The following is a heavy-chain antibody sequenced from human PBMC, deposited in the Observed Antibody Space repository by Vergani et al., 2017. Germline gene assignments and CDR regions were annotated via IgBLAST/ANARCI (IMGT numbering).Heavy chain of an antibody. CDR1: GGSISSYY. Sequence: QVQLQESGPGLVKPSETLSLTCTVSGGSISSYYWSWIRQPPGKGLEWIGYIYYSGSTNYTPSLKSRVTISVDTSKNQFSLKLSSVTAADTAVYYCARHARYSSGWYLIDYWGQGTLVTVSS. CDR2: IYYSGST. CDR3: ARHARYSSGWYLIDY. D-gene: IGHD6-19*01. V-gene: IGHV4-59*08. J-gene: IGHJ4*02.